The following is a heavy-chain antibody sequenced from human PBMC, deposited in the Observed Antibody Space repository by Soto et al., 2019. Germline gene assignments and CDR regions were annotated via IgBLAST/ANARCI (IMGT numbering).Heavy chain of an antibody. CDR2: IKTKSDGATT. CDR1: GFTFSNAW. D-gene: IGHD1-7*01. Sequence: WGSLRLSCAASGFTFSNAWINFCRQSPGKGLEWVGRIKTKSDGATTDYAAPVKGRFTISRDDSRNTLYLQMNSLKAEDTAVYYCTALTGTTMALDYWGQGTLVTAPQ. CDR3: TALTGTTMALDY. J-gene: IGHJ4*02. V-gene: IGHV3-15*01.